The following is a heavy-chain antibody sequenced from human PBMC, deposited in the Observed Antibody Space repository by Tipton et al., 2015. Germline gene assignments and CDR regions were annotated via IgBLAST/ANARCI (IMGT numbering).Heavy chain of an antibody. Sequence: TLSLTCTVSGGSVSSGSYYWSWIRQPPGKGLEWIGYISFSDTTHYNPSLKSRVTISADTPKNQFSLKLSSVTAADTAVYYCARQGTVVVIGMSHYYYYGMDVWGQGTTVTVSS. CDR1: GGSVSSGSYY. D-gene: IGHD2-21*01. CDR3: ARQGTVVVIGMSHYYYYGMDV. V-gene: IGHV4-61*01. CDR2: ISFSDTT. J-gene: IGHJ6*02.